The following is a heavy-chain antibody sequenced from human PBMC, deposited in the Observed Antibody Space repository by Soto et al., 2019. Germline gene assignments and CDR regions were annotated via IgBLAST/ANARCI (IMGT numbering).Heavy chain of an antibody. J-gene: IGHJ5*02. CDR2: INHSGST. Sequence: QVQLQQWGAGLLKPSETLALTCAVYGWSFSGYYWSWIRQPPGKGLEWIGEINHSGSTNYNPSLKRRVTISLATSKNQFSLKLSSVTDADTAVYYCARKGGVVPAANWFDPWGQGTLVTVSS. D-gene: IGHD2-2*01. CDR1: GWSFSGYY. CDR3: ARKGGVVPAANWFDP. V-gene: IGHV4-34*01.